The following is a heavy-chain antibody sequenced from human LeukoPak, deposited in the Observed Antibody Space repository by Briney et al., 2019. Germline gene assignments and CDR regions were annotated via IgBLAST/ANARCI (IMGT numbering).Heavy chain of an antibody. J-gene: IGHJ6*02. CDR2: ISYDGSNK. D-gene: IGHD6-13*01. V-gene: IGHV3-30*18. Sequence: GGSLRLSCAASGFTFSSYGMHWVRQAPGKGLEWVAVISYDGSNKYYADSVKGRFTISRDNSKNTLYLQMNSLRAEDTAVYYCAKGIAAAGPRAYYYGMDVWGQGTTVTVSS. CDR3: AKGIAAAGPRAYYYGMDV. CDR1: GFTFSSYG.